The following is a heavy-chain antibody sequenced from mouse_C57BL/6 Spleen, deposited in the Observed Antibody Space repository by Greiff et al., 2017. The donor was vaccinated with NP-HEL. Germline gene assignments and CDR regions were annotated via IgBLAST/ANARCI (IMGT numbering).Heavy chain of an antibody. V-gene: IGHV7-3*01. D-gene: IGHD4-1*01. CDR3: ARSPLTGTGAWFAY. CDR1: GFTFTDYY. CDR2: IRNKANGYTT. Sequence: DVMLVESGGGLVQPGGSLSLSCAASGFTFTDYYMSWVRQPPGKALEWLGFIRNKANGYTTEYSASVKGRFTISRDNSQSILYLQMNALRAEDSATYYCARSPLTGTGAWFAYWGQGTLVTVSA. J-gene: IGHJ3*01.